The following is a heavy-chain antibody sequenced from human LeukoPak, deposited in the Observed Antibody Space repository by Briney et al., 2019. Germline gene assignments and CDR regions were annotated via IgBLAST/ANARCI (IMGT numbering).Heavy chain of an antibody. CDR3: ARVKQQLPRGYYYGMDV. D-gene: IGHD6-13*01. V-gene: IGHV4-39*07. J-gene: IGHJ6*02. CDR2: IYYSGST. Sequence: SETLSLTCTVSGGSISSSSYYWGWIRQPPGKGLEWIGSIYYSGSTYYNPSLKSRVTISVDTSKNQFSLKLSSVTAADTAVYYCARVKQQLPRGYYYGMDVWGQGTTVTVSS. CDR1: GGSISSSSYY.